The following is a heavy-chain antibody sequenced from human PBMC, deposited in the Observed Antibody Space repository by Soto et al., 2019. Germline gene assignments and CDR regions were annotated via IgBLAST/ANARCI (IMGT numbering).Heavy chain of an antibody. V-gene: IGHV2-5*02. CDR2: IYWDDDK. J-gene: IGHJ5*02. CDR1: GFSLSTSGVG. Sequence: SGPTPVNPTRTLTPTFTFSGFSLSTSGVGVGWIPQPPGKALEWFALIYWDDDKRYSPSLKSRLTITKDTSKNQVVLTMTNMDPVDTATYYCAHSPRGGYCSGGSCYGYGFDPWGQGTLVTVSS. CDR3: AHSPRGGYCSGGSCYGYGFDP. D-gene: IGHD2-15*01.